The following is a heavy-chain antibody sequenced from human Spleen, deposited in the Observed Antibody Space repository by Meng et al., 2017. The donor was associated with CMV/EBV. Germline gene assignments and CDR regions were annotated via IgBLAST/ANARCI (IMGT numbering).Heavy chain of an antibody. CDR3: AKGHNWKPGLWYFDL. J-gene: IGHJ2*01. V-gene: IGHV3-7*03. Sequence: GESLKISCAASGFTFSSYWMSWVRQAPGKGLEWVANIKQDGSEKYYVDSVKGRFTISRDNAKNSLYLQMDSLRPEDTAFYYCAKGHNWKPGLWYFDLWGLGTLVTVSS. CDR1: GFTFSSYW. CDR2: IKQDGSEK. D-gene: IGHD1-20*01.